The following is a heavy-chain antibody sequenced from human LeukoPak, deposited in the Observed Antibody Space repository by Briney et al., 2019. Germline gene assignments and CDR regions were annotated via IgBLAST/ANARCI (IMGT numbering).Heavy chain of an antibody. J-gene: IGHJ4*02. D-gene: IGHD2-21*02. CDR1: GFTFSSYD. CDR3: ARDRLEAVTDDDYFDY. V-gene: IGHV3-23*01. CDR2: ISGSGVGT. Sequence: GGSLRLSCAASGFTFSSYDMGWVRQAPGKGLEWVSTISGSGVGTYYADSVKGRFTISGDNSKNTVYLQMNSLRAEDTGVYYCARDRLEAVTDDDYFDYWGQGTLVTVSS.